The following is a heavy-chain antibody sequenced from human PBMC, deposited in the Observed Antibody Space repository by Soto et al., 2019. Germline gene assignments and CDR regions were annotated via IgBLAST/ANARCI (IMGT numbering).Heavy chain of an antibody. V-gene: IGHV1-24*01. CDR2: FDPEDGET. CDR3: ATDPRGSYPTADPFHY. D-gene: IGHD1-26*01. CDR1: GYTLTELS. Sequence: ASVKVSCKVSGYTLTELSMHWVRQAPGKGLEWMGGFDPEDGETIYAQKFQGRVTMTEDTSTDTAYMELSSLRSEDTAVYYCATDPRGSYPTADPFHYWGQGTLVTAPQ. J-gene: IGHJ4*02.